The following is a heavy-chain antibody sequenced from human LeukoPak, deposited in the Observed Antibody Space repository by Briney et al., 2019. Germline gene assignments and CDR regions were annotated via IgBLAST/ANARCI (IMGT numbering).Heavy chain of an antibody. Sequence: PSETLSLTCTVSGGSINNYYWSWLRQPPGKGLEWIGFVHSSGTTDYSPSLRSRVTISLDTSKTQFSLGLRSVTAADTAVYYCARPAGDFYGYALHLWGQGAMVTVSS. CDR1: GGSINNYY. CDR3: ARPAGDFYGYALHL. D-gene: IGHD4-17*01. V-gene: IGHV4-4*09. J-gene: IGHJ3*01. CDR2: VHSSGTT.